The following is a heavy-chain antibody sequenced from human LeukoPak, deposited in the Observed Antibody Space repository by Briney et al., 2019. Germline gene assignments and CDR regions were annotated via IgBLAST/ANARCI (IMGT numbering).Heavy chain of an antibody. CDR1: GFTFSDYY. V-gene: IGHV3-11*04. CDR3: ARDPWGSSNYFDY. J-gene: IGHJ4*02. D-gene: IGHD3-16*01. Sequence: GGSLRLSCAASGFTFSDYYMSWLRQAPGKGLEWVSYISSSGGSTYYGDSVKGRFTISRDNAENSLYLQMNSLRAEDTAVYFCARDPWGSSNYFDYWGQGTLVTVSS. CDR2: ISSSGGST.